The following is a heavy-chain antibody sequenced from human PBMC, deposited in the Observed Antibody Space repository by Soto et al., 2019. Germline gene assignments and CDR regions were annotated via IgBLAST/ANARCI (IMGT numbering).Heavy chain of an antibody. CDR1: GGSISNSANH. J-gene: IGHJ5*02. CDR3: AKGVRGVPNWVDP. V-gene: IGHV4-31*01. CDR2: IYYSGGT. D-gene: IGHD3-10*01. Sequence: QVQLQESGPGLVRPSQTLSLSCTVSGGSISNSANHWSWIRQHPGEGLEWIGYIYYSGGTYYSPSLKGLVTMSRDASKNQFSLKLSSVTAADTAVYYCAKGVRGVPNWVDPWGQGTLVTVSS.